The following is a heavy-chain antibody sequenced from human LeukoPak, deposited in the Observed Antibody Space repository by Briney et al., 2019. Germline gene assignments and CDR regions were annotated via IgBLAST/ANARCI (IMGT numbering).Heavy chain of an antibody. D-gene: IGHD6-19*01. J-gene: IGHJ4*02. CDR1: GFSFSNIS. V-gene: IGHV3-23*01. CDR2: VRGSGEDT. Sequence: PGGSLTLSCVGSGFSFSNISLTWVRQAPGSGREWVSAVRGSGEDTYYTDYVKGRFTISRDNSKSRLYLQMNSLTPEDTAAYYCVNFHRAADRTGWTPGVFWGQGTLVTVSS. CDR3: VNFHRAADRTGWTPGVF.